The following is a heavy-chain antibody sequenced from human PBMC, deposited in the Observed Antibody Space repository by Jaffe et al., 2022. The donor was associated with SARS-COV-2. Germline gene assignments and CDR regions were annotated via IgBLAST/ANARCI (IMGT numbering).Heavy chain of an antibody. CDR1: GFTFSSYA. V-gene: IGHV3-23*01. D-gene: IGHD5-18*01. J-gene: IGHJ6*02. Sequence: EVQLLESGGGLVQPGGSLRLSCAASGFTFSSYAMSWVRQAPGKGLEWVSAISGSGGSTYYADSVKGRFTISRDNSKNTLYLQMNSLRAEDTAVYYCAKDMGLLISSQGSGVGYSYIYYYGMDVWGQGTTVTVSS. CDR3: AKDMGLLISSQGSGVGYSYIYYYGMDV. CDR2: ISGSGGST.